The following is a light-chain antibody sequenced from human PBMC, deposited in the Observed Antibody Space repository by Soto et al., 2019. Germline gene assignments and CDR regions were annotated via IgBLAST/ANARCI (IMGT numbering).Light chain of an antibody. CDR3: QQYGSSPRT. Sequence: EIVLTQSPGTLSLSPGEGATLSCRASESVSSNYLAWYQLKPGQAPRLLIYGTSIRAAGIPDRFSCSGSGTDFTLTISRLDPEDFAVYFCQQYGSSPRTFGQGTEVEIK. V-gene: IGKV3-20*01. CDR2: GTS. CDR1: ESVSSNY. J-gene: IGKJ1*01.